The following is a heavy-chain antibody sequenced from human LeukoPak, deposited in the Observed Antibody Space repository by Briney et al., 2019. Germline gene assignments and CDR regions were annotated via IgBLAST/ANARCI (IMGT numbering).Heavy chain of an antibody. CDR2: INPNSGGT. J-gene: IGHJ4*02. V-gene: IGHV1-2*02. Sequence: GASVKVSCKASGYTFTGYYMHWVRQAPGQGLEWMGWINPNSGGTNYVQKFQGRVTMTRDTSISTAYMELSRLRSDDTAVYYCARVRDGYTGGVAYWGQGTLVTVSS. D-gene: IGHD5-24*01. CDR3: ARVRDGYTGGVAY. CDR1: GYTFTGYY.